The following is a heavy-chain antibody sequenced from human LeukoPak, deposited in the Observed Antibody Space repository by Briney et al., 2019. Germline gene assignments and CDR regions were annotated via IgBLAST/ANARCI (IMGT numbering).Heavy chain of an antibody. V-gene: IGHV3-7*01. J-gene: IGHJ6*03. D-gene: IGHD3-16*01. Sequence: GGSLRLSCTASGFNSHNHWMSWVRQAPGKGLEWVANIKQDGSDQYYADSVRGRFTISRDNAKNSIFLQMNSLRDEDTAVYYCAREDFWGNDYYYMDVWGKGTTVTVSS. CDR1: GFNSHNHW. CDR3: AREDFWGNDYYYMDV. CDR2: IKQDGSDQ.